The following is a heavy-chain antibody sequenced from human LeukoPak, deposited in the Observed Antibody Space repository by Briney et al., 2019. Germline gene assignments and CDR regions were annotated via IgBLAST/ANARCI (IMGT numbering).Heavy chain of an antibody. CDR2: ISSSSSPI. Sequence: GGSLRLSCAASGFTFSSYSMNWVRQAPGKGLEWISYISSSSSPIYYAGSVKSRFTTSRDNAKNSLYLQMNSLRVEDTAVYYCAKSGGQQLVAAYGMDVWGQGTTVTVSS. J-gene: IGHJ6*02. CDR3: AKSGGQQLVAAYGMDV. CDR1: GFTFSSYS. V-gene: IGHV3-48*04. D-gene: IGHD6-13*01.